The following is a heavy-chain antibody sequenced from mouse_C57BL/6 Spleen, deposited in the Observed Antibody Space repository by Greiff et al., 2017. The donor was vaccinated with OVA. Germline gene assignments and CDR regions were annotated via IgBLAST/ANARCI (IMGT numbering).Heavy chain of an antibody. CDR1: GFTFSSYG. J-gene: IGHJ1*03. CDR2: ISSGGSYT. CDR3: ARHVITTVVATLYWYFDV. Sequence: EVQVVESGGDLVKPGGSLKLSCAASGFTFSSYGMSWVRQTPDKRLEWVATISSGGSYTYYPDSVKGRFTISRDNAKNTLYLQMSSLKSEDTAMYYCARHVITTVVATLYWYFDVWGTGTTVTVSS. D-gene: IGHD1-1*01. V-gene: IGHV5-6*01.